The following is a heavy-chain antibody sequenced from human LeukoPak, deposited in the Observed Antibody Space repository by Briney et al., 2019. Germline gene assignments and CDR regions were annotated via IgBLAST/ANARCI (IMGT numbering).Heavy chain of an antibody. D-gene: IGHD3-3*01. Sequence: GGSLRLPCAASGFTFSSYGMHWVRQAPGKGLEWVAFIRYDGSNKYYADSVKGRFTISRDNSKNTLYLQMNSLRGEDTAVYYCAKEESGDFWSGYTDWGQGTLVTVSS. J-gene: IGHJ4*02. CDR1: GFTFSSYG. CDR3: AKEESGDFWSGYTD. CDR2: IRYDGSNK. V-gene: IGHV3-30*02.